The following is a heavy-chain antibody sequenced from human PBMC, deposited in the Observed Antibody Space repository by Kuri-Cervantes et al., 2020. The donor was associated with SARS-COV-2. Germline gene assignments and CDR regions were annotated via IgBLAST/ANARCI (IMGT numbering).Heavy chain of an antibody. CDR3: VRGVYDHDFCSGNYIRRGVDV. CDR2: ITYSGST. J-gene: IGHJ6*02. Sequence: GSLRLSCAVYGGSFSGHYWTWIRQAPGKGLEWIGEITYSGSTQYNPSIKSRVTISIDTSKKQFSLKLSSVTAADTAVYYCVRGVYDHDFCSGNYIRRGVDVWGQGTTVTVSS. D-gene: IGHD3-3*01. V-gene: IGHV4-34*01. CDR1: GGSFSGHY.